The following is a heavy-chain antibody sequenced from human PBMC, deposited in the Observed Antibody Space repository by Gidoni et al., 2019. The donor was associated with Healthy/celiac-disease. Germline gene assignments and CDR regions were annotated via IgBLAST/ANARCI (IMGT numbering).Heavy chain of an antibody. V-gene: IGHV3-23*01. CDR3: AKDLAPMVGSVEGRWDY. CDR2: ISGSGGST. J-gene: IGHJ4*02. D-gene: IGHD2-15*01. CDR1: RVTFSSYA. Sequence: EVQMSESGGGLVQPGGSLSLSCAASRVTFSSYAMGWGRQAPGKGLGWVSAISGSGGSTYYSDSVKVRFTISRDNSKNTLYLQMNSLRAEDTAVYYCAKDLAPMVGSVEGRWDYWGQGTLVTVSS.